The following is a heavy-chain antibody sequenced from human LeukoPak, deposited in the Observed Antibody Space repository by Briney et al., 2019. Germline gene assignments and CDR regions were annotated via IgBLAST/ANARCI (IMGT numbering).Heavy chain of an antibody. J-gene: IGHJ4*02. D-gene: IGHD3-9*01. CDR1: GFTFSSYG. Sequence: TGGSLRLSCAASGFTFSSYGMNWVRQAPGKRLEWVSYISSSSDSIYYADSVKGRFTISRDNADNSLYLQMNSLRDEDTAVYYCARATLTAYSPSDYWGQGTLVTVSS. CDR2: ISSSSDSI. V-gene: IGHV3-48*02. CDR3: ARATLTAYSPSDY.